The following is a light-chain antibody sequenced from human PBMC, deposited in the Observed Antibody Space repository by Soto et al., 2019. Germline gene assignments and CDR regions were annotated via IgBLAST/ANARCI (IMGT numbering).Light chain of an antibody. CDR2: DAS. V-gene: IGKV1-33*01. CDR3: QHYATLPIT. CDR1: QDVTKY. J-gene: IGKJ5*01. Sequence: DIQMTQSPSSLSASVGDRVTITCQASQDVTKYLNWYQQKPGKAPKLLIYDASNLEIGVPSRFSGSGSGTDFTFTISTLQPEDVATYYCQHYATLPITFGQGTRLEIK.